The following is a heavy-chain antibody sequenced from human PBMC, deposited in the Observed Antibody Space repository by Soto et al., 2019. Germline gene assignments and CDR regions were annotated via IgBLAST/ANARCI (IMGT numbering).Heavy chain of an antibody. CDR3: EINYYDSSGFYYVAH. CDR2: ITSTSSII. V-gene: IGHV3-48*02. D-gene: IGHD3-22*01. CDR1: GFTFSTYS. Sequence: PGGSLRLSCAGSGFTFSTYSMNWVRQTPGEGLEYISYITSTSSIIYYADSVKGRFTISRDNAKSSLYLQMNSLRDDDTAVYYCEINYYDSSGFYYVAHWGQGTLVTVSS. J-gene: IGHJ4*02.